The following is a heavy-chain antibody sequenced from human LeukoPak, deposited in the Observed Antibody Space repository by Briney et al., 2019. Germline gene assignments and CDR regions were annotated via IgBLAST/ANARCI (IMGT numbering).Heavy chain of an antibody. CDR2: ISYDGSNK. CDR3: EVVVTAIGDY. CDR1: GFTFSSYA. V-gene: IGHV3-30-3*01. J-gene: IGHJ4*02. Sequence: PGGSLRLSCAASGFTFSSYAMHWVRQAPGKGLEWVAVISYDGSNKYYADSVKGRFTISRDNAKNTLYLQMHSLRAEDTAVYFCEVVVTAIGDYWGQGTLVTVSS. D-gene: IGHD2-21*02.